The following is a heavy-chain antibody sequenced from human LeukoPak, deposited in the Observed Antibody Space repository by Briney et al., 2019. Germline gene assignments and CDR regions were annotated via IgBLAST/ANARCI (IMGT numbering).Heavy chain of an antibody. D-gene: IGHD2/OR15-2a*01. Sequence: GGSLRLSCAASGFTFSNAWMNWVRQAPGKGLEWVGRMKSKADGGTTDYTAPVKGRFTISRDDSKNTFYLEMNGLKTEDTAVYYCSTGDYFMDSWGQGTPVTVSS. V-gene: IGHV3-15*01. CDR2: MKSKADGGTT. J-gene: IGHJ4*02. CDR3: STGDYFMDS. CDR1: GFTFSNAW.